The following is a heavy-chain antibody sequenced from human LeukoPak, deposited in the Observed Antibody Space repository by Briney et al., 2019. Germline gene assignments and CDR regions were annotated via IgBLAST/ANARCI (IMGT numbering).Heavy chain of an antibody. CDR1: GFTVYNNF. CDR3: ARDSANYHFAF. Sequence: GGSLRLSCEASGFTVYNNFVSWIRQAPGRGLEWVSVIYGGGATYYADSVKGRFTISRDTSKNIVSLQMNDLSADDTAMYYCARDSANYHFAFWGQGTLVTVSS. J-gene: IGHJ4*02. V-gene: IGHV3-66*01. CDR2: IYGGGAT. D-gene: IGHD4/OR15-4a*01.